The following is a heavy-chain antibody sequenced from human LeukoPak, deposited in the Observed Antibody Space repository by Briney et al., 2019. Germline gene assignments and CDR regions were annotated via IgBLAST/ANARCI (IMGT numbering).Heavy chain of an antibody. D-gene: IGHD6-13*01. J-gene: IGHJ6*02. CDR3: AREQQLGIYYGMDV. CDR2: INPNSGGT. CDR1: GYTFTGYY. Sequence: VASVTVSCKASGYTFTGYYMHWVRQAPGQGLEWMGWINPNSGGTNYAQKFQGRVTMTRDTSISTAYMELSRLRSDDTAVYYCAREQQLGIYYGMDVWGQGTTVTVSS. V-gene: IGHV1-2*02.